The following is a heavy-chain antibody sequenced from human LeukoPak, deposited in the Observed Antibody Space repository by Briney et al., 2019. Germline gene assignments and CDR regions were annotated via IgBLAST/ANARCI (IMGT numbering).Heavy chain of an antibody. CDR2: INHSGST. CDR3: ASRAMVRGVIP. J-gene: IGHJ5*02. D-gene: IGHD3-10*01. Sequence: SETLSLTCAVYGGSFSGYYWSWTRQPPGKGLEWIGEINHSGSTNYNPSLKSRVTISVDTSKNQFSLKLSSVTAADTAVYYCASRAMVRGVIPWGQGTLVTVSS. CDR1: GGSFSGYY. V-gene: IGHV4-34*01.